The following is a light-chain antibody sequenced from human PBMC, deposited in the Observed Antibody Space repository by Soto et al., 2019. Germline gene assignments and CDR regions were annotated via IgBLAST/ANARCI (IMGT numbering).Light chain of an antibody. CDR3: SSYTSTSTYV. CDR2: DVS. J-gene: IGLJ1*01. CDR1: SSDVGSSNG. V-gene: IGLV2-18*02. Sequence: QSVLAQPPSVSGSPGQSVTISCTGTSSDVGSSNGVSWYQQPPGTAPKLMIYDVSNRPSGVPDRFSGSKSGNTASLTISGLQAEDEADYYCSSYTSTSTYVFGTGTKVTVL.